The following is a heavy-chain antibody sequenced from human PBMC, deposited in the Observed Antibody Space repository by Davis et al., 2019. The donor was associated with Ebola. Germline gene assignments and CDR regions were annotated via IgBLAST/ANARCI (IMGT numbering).Heavy chain of an antibody. D-gene: IGHD4-17*01. J-gene: IGHJ4*02. CDR2: ISAYNGNT. V-gene: IGHV1-18*01. CDR3: ARRSALFTTVTRFDY. Sequence: ASVQVSCKASGYTFTSYGIIWVRHAPGQGLEWMGWISAYNGNTNYAQKFQGRVTMTRDTSISTAYMELSRLRSDDTAVYYCARRSALFTTVTRFDYWGQGTLVTVSS. CDR1: GYTFTSYG.